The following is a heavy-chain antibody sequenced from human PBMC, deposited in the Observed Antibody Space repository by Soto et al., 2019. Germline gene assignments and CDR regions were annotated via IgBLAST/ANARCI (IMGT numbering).Heavy chain of an antibody. J-gene: IGHJ5*02. Sequence: PSETLSLTCTVSGGSISSGTYYWTWIRQHPGKGLEWIGYIYDSENTYYTPSLKSRVTISMDASKNQFSLRLSSVTAAGTAGYFCASASYRRSAWGQRTLVTVSS. CDR2: IYDSENT. CDR1: GGSISSGTYY. D-gene: IGHD6-13*01. V-gene: IGHV4-31*03. CDR3: ASASYRRSA.